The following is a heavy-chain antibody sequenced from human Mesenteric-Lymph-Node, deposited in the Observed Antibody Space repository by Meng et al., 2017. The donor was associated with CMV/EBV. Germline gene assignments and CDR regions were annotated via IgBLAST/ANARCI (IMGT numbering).Heavy chain of an antibody. CDR1: GGSISSSSYY. D-gene: IGHD3-10*01. CDR3: ARGRGEVGDWFDP. J-gene: IGHJ5*02. Sequence: SETLSLTCTVSGGSISSSSYYWGWIRQPPGKGLEWIGSIYYSGSTYYNPSLKSRVTISVDTSKNQFSLKLSSVTAADTAVYYCARGRGEVGDWFDPWGQGSLVTVSS. V-gene: IGHV4-39*01. CDR2: IYYSGST.